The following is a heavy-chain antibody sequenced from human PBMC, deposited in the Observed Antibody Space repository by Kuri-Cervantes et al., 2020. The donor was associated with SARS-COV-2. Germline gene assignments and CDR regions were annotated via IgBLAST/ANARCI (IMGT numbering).Heavy chain of an antibody. D-gene: IGHD3-10*01. V-gene: IGHV3-30*18. CDR3: AKNGYDYYGSGSYYYYYYGMDV. Sequence: GESLKISCAASGFTFSSYAMTWVRQAPGKGLEWVAVISYDGSNKYYADSVKGRFTISRDNSKNTLYLQMNSLRAEDTAVYYCAKNGYDYYGSGSYYYYYYGMDVWGQGTTVTVSS. J-gene: IGHJ6*02. CDR1: GFTFSSYA. CDR2: ISYDGSNK.